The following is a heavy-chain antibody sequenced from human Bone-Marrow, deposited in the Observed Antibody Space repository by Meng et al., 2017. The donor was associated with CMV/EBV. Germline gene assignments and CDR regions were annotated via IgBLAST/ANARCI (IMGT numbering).Heavy chain of an antibody. J-gene: IGHJ4*02. CDR1: GFTFSSYS. CDR3: GKDLGRRGEGATIHY. CDR2: ISSSSSYI. V-gene: IGHV3-21*04. Sequence: GESLKISCAASGFTFSSYSMNWVRQAPGKGLEWVSSISSSSSYIYYADSVKGRFTISRDNSKNTLYLQMNSLKLEDTALYYCGKDLGRRGEGATIHYWGQGTLVTVSS. D-gene: IGHD1-26*01.